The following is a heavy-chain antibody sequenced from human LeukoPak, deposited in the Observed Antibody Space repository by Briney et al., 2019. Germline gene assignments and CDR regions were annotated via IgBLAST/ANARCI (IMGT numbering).Heavy chain of an antibody. CDR2: ISWNSGSI. V-gene: IGHV3-9*03. CDR1: GFTFDDYA. CDR3: AKENWNDGDNWFDP. D-gene: IGHD1-1*01. J-gene: IGHJ5*02. Sequence: GRSLRLFCAASGFTFDDYAMHWVRQAPGKGLEWVSGISWNSGSIGYADSVKGRFTISRDNAKNSLYLQMNSLRAEDMALYYCAKENWNDGDNWFDPWGQGTLVTVSS.